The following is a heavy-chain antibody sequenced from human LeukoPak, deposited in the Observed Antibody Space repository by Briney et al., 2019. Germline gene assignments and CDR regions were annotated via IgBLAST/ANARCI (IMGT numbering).Heavy chain of an antibody. J-gene: IGHJ4*02. D-gene: IGHD3-22*01. CDR2: IKEDGSEK. CDR3: AKDNGHYYDSSGYYLSY. Sequence: GGSLRLSCAASGFTFSSYWMTWVRQAPGKGLEWVVNIKEDGSEKYYVDSVKGRFTISRDNAKNSLYLQMNSLRAEDTALYYCAKDNGHYYDSSGYYLSYWGQGTLVTVSS. CDR1: GFTFSSYW. V-gene: IGHV3-7*03.